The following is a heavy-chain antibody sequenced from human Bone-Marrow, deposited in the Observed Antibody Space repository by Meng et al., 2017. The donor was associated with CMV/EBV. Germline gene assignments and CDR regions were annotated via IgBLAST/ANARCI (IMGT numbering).Heavy chain of an antibody. V-gene: IGHV3-30-3*01. CDR2: MSYDGSNK. D-gene: IGHD2-2*01. Sequence: GESLKISCAASGFTFNTYAMHWVRQAPGRGLEWVAVMSYDGSNKYYADSVRGRFTISRDNSKNTLYLQMNSLRAEDTAVYYCARSLIVVAAAISYHYYGMDFWGQGPTVTVSS. CDR1: GFTFNTYA. CDR3: ARSLIVVAAAISYHYYGMDF. J-gene: IGHJ6*02.